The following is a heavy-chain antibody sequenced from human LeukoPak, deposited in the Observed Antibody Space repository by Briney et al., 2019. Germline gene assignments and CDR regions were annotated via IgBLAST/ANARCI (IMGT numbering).Heavy chain of an antibody. J-gene: IGHJ5*02. CDR3: ARGLTILRFLEWSSGNWFDP. CDR1: GYTFTSYG. V-gene: IGHV1-18*01. CDR2: ISAYNGNT. Sequence: ASVKVSCKASGYTFTSYGISWVRQAPGQGLEWMGWISAYNGNTNYAQKLQGRVTMTTDTSTSTAYMELSSLRSDDTAVYYCARGLTILRFLEWSSGNWFDPWGQGTLVTVSS. D-gene: IGHD3-3*01.